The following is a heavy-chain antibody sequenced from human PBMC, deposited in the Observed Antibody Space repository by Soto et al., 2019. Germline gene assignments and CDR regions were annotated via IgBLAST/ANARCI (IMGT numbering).Heavy chain of an antibody. CDR3: ASRDPGTSVDY. D-gene: IGHD1-7*01. J-gene: IGHJ4*02. CDR1: GGSFTSNNW. V-gene: IGHV4-4*02. Sequence: QVQLQESGPGLVKPSGTLSLTCAVSGGSFTSNNWWTWVRQPPGQRLEWIGEIYRTGSTNYNPSLKSRVTISLDKSENKFTLKVTSLSAADTAVYYCASRDPGTSVDYWGQGTLVTVSS. CDR2: IYRTGST.